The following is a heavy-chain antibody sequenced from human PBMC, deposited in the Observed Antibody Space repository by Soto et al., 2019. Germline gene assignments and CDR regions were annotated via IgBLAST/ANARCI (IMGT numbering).Heavy chain of an antibody. CDR1: GGTFSSYA. V-gene: IGHV1-69*06. D-gene: IGHD3-10*01. J-gene: IGHJ3*02. CDR3: ARDFQGEMTHAFDI. CDR2: IIPIFGTA. Sequence: GASVKVSCKASGGTFSSYAISWVRQAPGQGLEWMGGIIPIFGTANYAQKFQGRVTITADKSTSTAYMELSSLRSEDTAVYYCARDFQGEMTHAFDIWGQGTMVTVSS.